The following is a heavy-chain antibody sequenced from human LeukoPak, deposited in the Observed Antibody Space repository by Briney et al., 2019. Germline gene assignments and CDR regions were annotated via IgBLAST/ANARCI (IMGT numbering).Heavy chain of an antibody. Sequence: PGGSLRLFCAVSGFTFSSYWMTWVRQAPGKGLEWVAKIKEDGSEKYYVDSVRDRFTVSRDNVKNSLFLQMNSLRVEDTATYYCARLHSAVYYGDAFDIWGQGTMVTVSS. CDR1: GFTFSSYW. D-gene: IGHD3-16*01. J-gene: IGHJ3*02. V-gene: IGHV3-7*03. CDR3: ARLHSAVYYGDAFDI. CDR2: IKEDGSEK.